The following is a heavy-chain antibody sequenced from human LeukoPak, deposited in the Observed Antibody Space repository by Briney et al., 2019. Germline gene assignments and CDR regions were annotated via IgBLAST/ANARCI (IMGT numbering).Heavy chain of an antibody. V-gene: IGHV1-8*03. CDR3: ARVPNSRISYYFDY. D-gene: IGHD3-10*01. CDR1: GYTFTSYD. J-gene: IGHJ4*02. CDR2: MNPNSGNT. Sequence: ASVKVSCKASGYTFTSYDINWVRQATGQGLEWMGWMNPNSGNTGYAQKFQGRVTITRNTSISTAYMELSSLRSEDTAVYYCARVPNSRISYYFDYWGQGTLVTVSS.